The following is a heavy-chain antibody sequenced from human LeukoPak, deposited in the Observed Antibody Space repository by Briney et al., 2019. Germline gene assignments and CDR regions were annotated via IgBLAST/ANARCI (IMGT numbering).Heavy chain of an antibody. CDR2: ISSSGSTI. V-gene: IGHV3-48*03. Sequence: GGSLRLSCAASGFTFSSYEMNWVRQAPGKGLEWVSYISSSGSTIYYADSVKGRFTISRDNAKNSLYLQMNSLRAEDTAVYYCARDGYSSGWYRWPLNCWGQGTLVTVSS. D-gene: IGHD6-19*01. J-gene: IGHJ4*02. CDR1: GFTFSSYE. CDR3: ARDGYSSGWYRWPLNC.